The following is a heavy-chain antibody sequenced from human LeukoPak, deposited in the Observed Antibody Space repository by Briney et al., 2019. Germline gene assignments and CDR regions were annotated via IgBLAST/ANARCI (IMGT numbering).Heavy chain of an antibody. CDR2: ISGSGSST. CDR3: AKDGADYYDSSGYYSHDPLDY. J-gene: IGHJ4*02. D-gene: IGHD3-22*01. V-gene: IGHV3-23*01. CDR1: GFTFSNYA. Sequence: GGSLRLSCAASGFTFSNYAMSWVRQAPGKGLEWVSGISGSGSSTYYADSVKGRFTISRDNSKNTLFLQMNSLRAEDTAVYYCAKDGADYYDSSGYYSHDPLDYWGQGTLVTVSS.